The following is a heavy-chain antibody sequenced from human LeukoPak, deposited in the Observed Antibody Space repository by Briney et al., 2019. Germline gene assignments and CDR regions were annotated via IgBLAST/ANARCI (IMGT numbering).Heavy chain of an antibody. J-gene: IGHJ4*02. Sequence: GGSLLLSCAVSAVTFSSYSMNWVRQAPGKGLEWVSYISTSSSTIYYADSVKGRFTISRDNAKNSLYLQMNSLRAEDTAVYYCAPGYCTTTSCSHYFDYWGQGTLVTVSS. CDR1: AVTFSSYS. CDR3: APGYCTTTSCSHYFDY. D-gene: IGHD2-2*01. CDR2: ISTSSSTI. V-gene: IGHV3-48*01.